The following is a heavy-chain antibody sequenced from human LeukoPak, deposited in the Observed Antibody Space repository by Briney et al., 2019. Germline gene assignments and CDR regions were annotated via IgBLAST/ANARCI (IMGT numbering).Heavy chain of an antibody. CDR2: LHSSGTS. CDR3: AADTTVWYRFDY. D-gene: IGHD6-19*01. V-gene: IGHV4-39*01. Sequence: SETLSLTCTVSGPSISRGSYYCGWIRQPPGKGLEWIGTLHSSGTSYYNPSLKSRVTMSVDTSKNQFFLKVDSVTAADTAVYYCAADTTVWYRFDYWGQGNLVIVSS. J-gene: IGHJ4*02. CDR1: GPSISRGSYY.